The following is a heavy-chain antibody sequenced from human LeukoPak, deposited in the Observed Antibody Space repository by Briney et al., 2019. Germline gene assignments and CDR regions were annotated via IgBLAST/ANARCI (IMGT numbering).Heavy chain of an antibody. Sequence: GGSLRLSCAASGFTFRTHWMSWFRQAPGKGLEWVANIKQDESEKYFVDSVKGRFTISRDNAKNSLGLQMNSLRVEDTAVYYCARGLEWPGKPTLVSDYWGQGTLVTVSS. CDR2: IKQDESEK. D-gene: IGHD3-3*01. CDR1: GFTFRTHW. V-gene: IGHV3-7*03. CDR3: ARGLEWPGKPTLVSDY. J-gene: IGHJ4*02.